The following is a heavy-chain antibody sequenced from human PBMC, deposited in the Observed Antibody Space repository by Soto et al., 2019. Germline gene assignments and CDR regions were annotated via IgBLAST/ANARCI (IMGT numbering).Heavy chain of an antibody. CDR1: GGTFSSYA. CDR2: IIPIFGTA. Sequence: QVQLVQSGAEVKKPGSSVKVSCKASGGTFSSYAISWVRQAPGQGLEWMGGIIPIFGTANYAQKFQGRVTITADESPSTAYMELSSLRSEDTAVYYCARDVVDYGDYTKNIFDYWGQGTLVTVSS. J-gene: IGHJ4*02. V-gene: IGHV1-69*01. D-gene: IGHD4-17*01. CDR3: ARDVVDYGDYTKNIFDY.